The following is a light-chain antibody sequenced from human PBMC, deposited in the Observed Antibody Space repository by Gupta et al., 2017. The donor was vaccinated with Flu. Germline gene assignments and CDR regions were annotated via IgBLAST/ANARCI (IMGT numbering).Light chain of an antibody. J-gene: IGLJ2*01. V-gene: IGLV6-57*03. CDR1: SGSIASNY. Sequence: NWLLTQPHAVSESPGRTVTISCTRTSGSIASNYLQWYQQRPGGAPTTVIYENNQRLFGVPDLFSGSVDSSSDSASLTISGLKTEDEADYYCQSDDISNHAVFGGGTKLTVL. CDR3: QSDDISNHAV. CDR2: ENN.